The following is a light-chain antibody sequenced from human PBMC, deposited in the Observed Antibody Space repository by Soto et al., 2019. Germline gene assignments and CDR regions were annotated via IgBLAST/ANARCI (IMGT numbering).Light chain of an antibody. J-gene: IGKJ4*01. CDR1: QSIGKW. CDR2: DAS. CDR3: QQYNTYPLS. Sequence: DIQMTQSPSTLSASVGDRVIITCRASQSIGKWLAWYQQRPGKAPKLLIYDASNLESGVPSRFSGSTSGTEFTLTVSSLQPDDFATYYCQQYNTYPLSFRGGTKVEIK. V-gene: IGKV1-5*01.